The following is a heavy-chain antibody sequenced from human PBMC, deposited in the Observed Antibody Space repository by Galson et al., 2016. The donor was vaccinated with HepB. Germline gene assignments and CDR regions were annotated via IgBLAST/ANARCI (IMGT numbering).Heavy chain of an antibody. CDR2: IWSDGSNK. CDR1: GFTFSSYG. J-gene: IGHJ4*02. Sequence: LRLSCAASGFTFSSYGMHWVRQAPGKGLEWVAVIWSDGSNKNYADSVKGRFTISRDNSKNTLFLQMNSVRNEDTAVYYCARDYPMRALSSYCDDWGQGTLVTVSS. CDR3: ARDYPMRALSSYCDD. V-gene: IGHV3-33*01.